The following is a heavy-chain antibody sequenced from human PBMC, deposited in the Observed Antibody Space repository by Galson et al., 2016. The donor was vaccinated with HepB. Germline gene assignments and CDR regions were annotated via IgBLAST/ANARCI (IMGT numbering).Heavy chain of an antibody. CDR3: ASSSNWYIFDY. CDR1: SGPFSAYS. J-gene: IGHJ4*02. CDR2: TSHRGST. Sequence: SETLSLTCAVYSGPFSAYSWTWIRQPPGGGLEWIGETSHRGSTNYSPSLQSRVTISVDTSKNQFSLKLTSLTAADTAVYYCASSSNWYIFDYWGPGSLVSVSS. D-gene: IGHD6-13*01. V-gene: IGHV4-34*01.